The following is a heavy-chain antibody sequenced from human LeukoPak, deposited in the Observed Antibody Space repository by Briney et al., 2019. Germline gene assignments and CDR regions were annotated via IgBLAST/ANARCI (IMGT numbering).Heavy chain of an antibody. Sequence: SETLSLTCTVSGGSISSSSYYWGWIRQPPGKGLEWIGSIYYSGSTYYNPSLKSRVTISVDTSKNQFSLKLSSVTAADTAVYYCARGRSGWLRFFPDWYFDLWGRGTLVTVSS. CDR1: GGSISSSSYY. CDR3: ARGRSGWLRFFPDWYFDL. CDR2: IYYSGST. J-gene: IGHJ2*01. D-gene: IGHD5-12*01. V-gene: IGHV4-39*07.